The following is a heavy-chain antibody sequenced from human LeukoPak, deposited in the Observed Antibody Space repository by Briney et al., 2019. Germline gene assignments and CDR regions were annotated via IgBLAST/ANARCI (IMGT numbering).Heavy chain of an antibody. CDR1: GFTFSSYW. V-gene: IGHV3-7*03. CDR2: IKQDGSEK. CDR3: ARGADTGYSSDS. Sequence: GGSLRLSCAASGFTFSSYWMTWVRQAPGKGLEWVANIKQDGSEKYYVDSVKGRFTISRDNSKNSLYLQMNSLRAEDTAVHYCARGADTGYSSDSWGQGTLVTVSS. J-gene: IGHJ5*02. D-gene: IGHD6-19*01.